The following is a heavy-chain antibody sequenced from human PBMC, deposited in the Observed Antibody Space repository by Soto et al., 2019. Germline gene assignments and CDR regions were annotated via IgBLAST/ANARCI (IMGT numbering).Heavy chain of an antibody. D-gene: IGHD3-10*01. CDR1: GFTFSSYS. J-gene: IGHJ6*02. CDR2: ISSSSSYI. V-gene: IGHV3-21*01. Sequence: GSLRLSCAASGFTFSSYSMNWVRQAPGKGLEWVSSISSSSSYIYYADSVKGRFTISRDNAKNSLYLQMNSLRAEDTAVYYCARDFGRYYYGMDVWGQGTTVTVSS. CDR3: ARDFGRYYYGMDV.